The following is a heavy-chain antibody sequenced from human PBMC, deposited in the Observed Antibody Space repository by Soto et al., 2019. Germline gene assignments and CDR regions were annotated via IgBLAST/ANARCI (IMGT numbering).Heavy chain of an antibody. D-gene: IGHD3-16*01. CDR3: ARDRGSNALDY. CDR2: ISANNGKT. V-gene: IGHV1-18*01. Sequence: QVPLVQSGAEVKKPGASVKVSCKASGYTFTNYGISWVRQAPGQGLEWMGWISANNGKTNYEQKLQGRVTMTPDTSTSTASMERRGLRSDDTAVYYCARDRGSNALDYWGQGTLGTVS. J-gene: IGHJ4*02. CDR1: GYTFTNYG.